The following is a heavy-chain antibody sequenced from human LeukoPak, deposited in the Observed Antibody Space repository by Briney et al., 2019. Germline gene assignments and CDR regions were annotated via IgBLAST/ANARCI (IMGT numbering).Heavy chain of an antibody. D-gene: IGHD3-3*01. Sequence: GGSLRLSCAASGFTFSSYWMSWVRQAPGKGPEWVANIEQDGSEKYYVDSVKGRFTISRDNAKNSLYLQMNSLRAEDTAVYYCARDISFGRHYDFWSGPQHYFDYWGQGTLVTVSS. CDR2: IEQDGSEK. CDR3: ARDISFGRHYDFWSGPQHYFDY. CDR1: GFTFSSYW. J-gene: IGHJ4*02. V-gene: IGHV3-7*01.